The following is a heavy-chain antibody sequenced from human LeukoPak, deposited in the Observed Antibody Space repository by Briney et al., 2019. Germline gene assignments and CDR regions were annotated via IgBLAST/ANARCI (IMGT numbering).Heavy chain of an antibody. V-gene: IGHV3-48*01. CDR2: ISSSSSTI. D-gene: IGHD3-22*01. CDR3: FGGSGYNSDY. J-gene: IGHJ4*02. CDR1: GFTFSSYS. Sequence: PGGSLRLSCAASGFTFSSYSMNWVRQAPGKGLEWVSYISSSSSTIYYADSVKGRFTISRDNSKNTLYLQMNSLRAEDTALYSCFGGSGYNSDYWGQGTLVTVSP.